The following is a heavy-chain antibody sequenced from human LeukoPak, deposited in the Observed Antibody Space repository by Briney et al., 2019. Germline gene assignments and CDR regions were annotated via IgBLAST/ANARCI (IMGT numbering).Heavy chain of an antibody. V-gene: IGHV3-7*01. J-gene: IGHJ6*03. D-gene: IGHD3-10*01. CDR1: GFTFSSYW. CDR2: IKQDGSEK. Sequence: PGGSLRLSCAASGFTFSSYWMSWVRQAPGKGLEWVANIKQDGSEKYYVDSVKGRFTISRDNAKNSLYLQMNSLRAEDTAVYYCARDYSYGSGTYYYYMDVWGKGTTVTVSS. CDR3: ARDYSYGSGTYYYYMDV.